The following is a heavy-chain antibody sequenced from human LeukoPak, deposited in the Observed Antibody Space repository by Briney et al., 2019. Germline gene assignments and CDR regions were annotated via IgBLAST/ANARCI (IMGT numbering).Heavy chain of an antibody. CDR3: ARGPDTYYYDSSGYYPDY. CDR2: IREDGGDE. D-gene: IGHD3-22*01. V-gene: IGHV3-7*01. J-gene: IGHJ4*02. Sequence: GGSLRLSCAASGFTFSSYWMTWVRQAPGKGLEWVANIREDGGDEYYVDSVKGRFTVSRDNAKNSLYLEMNSLRAEDTAVHYCARGPDTYYYDSSGYYPDYWGQGTLVTVSS. CDR1: GFTFSSYW.